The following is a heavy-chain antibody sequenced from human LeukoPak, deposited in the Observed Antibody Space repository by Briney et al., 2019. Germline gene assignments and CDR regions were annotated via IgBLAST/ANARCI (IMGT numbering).Heavy chain of an antibody. J-gene: IGHJ4*02. CDR3: ARGGGYSYGSFDY. CDR1: GFTFSTYA. CDR2: ISDSGGST. D-gene: IGHD5-18*01. Sequence: GGSLRLFCATSGFTFSTYAMSWVRQAPGKGLEWVSAISDSGGSTYYAESVKGRFTVSRDNAKNTLYLQMNSLRAEDTAVYYCARGGGYSYGSFDYWGQGTLVTVSS. V-gene: IGHV3-23*01.